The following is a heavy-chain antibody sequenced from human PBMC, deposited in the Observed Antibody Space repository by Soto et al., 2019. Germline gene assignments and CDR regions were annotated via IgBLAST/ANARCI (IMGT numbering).Heavy chain of an antibody. CDR2: INAGNGNT. V-gene: IGHV1-3*05. CDR1: GYTFTSYA. Sequence: QVQLVQSGAEEKKPGASVKVSCKASGYTFTSYAMHWVRQAPGQRLEWMGWINAGNGNTKYSQKFQGRVTITRDTSASTAYMELSSLRYEDTAVYYCARSIVVVTALDYWGQGTQVTVSS. CDR3: ARSIVVVTALDY. D-gene: IGHD2-21*02. J-gene: IGHJ4*02.